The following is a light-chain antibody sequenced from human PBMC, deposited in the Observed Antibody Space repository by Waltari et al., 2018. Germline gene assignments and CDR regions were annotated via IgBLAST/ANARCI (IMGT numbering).Light chain of an antibody. J-gene: IGKJ2*01. V-gene: IGKV3-11*01. Sequence: DIVLTQSPAPLSLSPGARATLSCRASQSVSSYLAWYQQKPGQAPRLLIYDASSRATGIPARFSGSGSGTDFTLTISSLEPEDFAVYYCQQRSSWPPSTFGQGTKLEI. CDR1: QSVSSY. CDR2: DAS. CDR3: QQRSSWPPST.